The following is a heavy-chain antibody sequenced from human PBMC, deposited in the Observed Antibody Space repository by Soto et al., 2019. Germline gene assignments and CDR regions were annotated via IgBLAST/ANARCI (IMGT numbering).Heavy chain of an antibody. J-gene: IGHJ4*02. Sequence: SVKVSCKASGGTFSSYAISWVRQAPGQGLEWMGGIIPIFGTANYAQKFQGRVTITADESTGTAYMELSSLRSEDTAVYYCARDSSRGSVFDYWGQGTLVTVSS. CDR2: IIPIFGTA. CDR3: ARDSSRGSVFDY. CDR1: GGTFSSYA. V-gene: IGHV1-69*13. D-gene: IGHD2-2*01.